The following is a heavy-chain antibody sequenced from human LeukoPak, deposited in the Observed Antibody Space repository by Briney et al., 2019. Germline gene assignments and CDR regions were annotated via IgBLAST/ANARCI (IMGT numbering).Heavy chain of an antibody. CDR1: GYTFTSYA. V-gene: IGHV7-4-1*02. Sequence: ASVKVSCEASGYTFTSYAMNWVRQALGQGLEWMGWINTNTGNPTYAQGFTGRFVFSLDTSVSTAYLQISSLKAEDTAVYYCARGSERFLEYNYYYYYMDVWGKGTTVTVSS. J-gene: IGHJ6*03. CDR2: INTNTGNP. D-gene: IGHD3-3*01. CDR3: ARGSERFLEYNYYYYYMDV.